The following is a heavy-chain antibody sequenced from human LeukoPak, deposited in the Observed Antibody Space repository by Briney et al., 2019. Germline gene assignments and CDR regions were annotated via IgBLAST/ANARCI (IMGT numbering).Heavy chain of an antibody. CDR2: IIPIFGTA. Sequence: ASVKVSCKASGYTFTSYGISWVRQAPGQGLEWMGGIIPIFGTANYAQKFQGRVTITADESTSTAYMELSSLRSEDAAVYYCARSGGLERRLGVWGQGTLVTVSS. CDR1: GYTFTSYG. D-gene: IGHD1-1*01. CDR3: ARSGGLERRLGV. J-gene: IGHJ4*02. V-gene: IGHV1-69*13.